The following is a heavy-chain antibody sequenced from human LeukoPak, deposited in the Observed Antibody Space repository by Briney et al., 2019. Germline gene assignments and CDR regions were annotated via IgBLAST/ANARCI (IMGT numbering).Heavy chain of an antibody. D-gene: IGHD1-26*01. CDR1: GFTFSSYA. J-gene: IGHJ4*02. CDR2: IGTAGDT. CDR3: ARTSGSYYEFDY. V-gene: IGHV3-13*04. Sequence: PGGSLRLSCAASGFTFSSYAMNWVRQAPGKGLEWVSAIGTAGDTYYPGSVKGRFTISRENAKNSLYLQMNSLRAGDTAVYYCARTSGSYYEFDYWGQGTLVTVSS.